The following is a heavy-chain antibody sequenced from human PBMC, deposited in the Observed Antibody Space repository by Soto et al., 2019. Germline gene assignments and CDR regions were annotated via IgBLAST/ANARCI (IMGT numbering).Heavy chain of an antibody. Sequence: EVQVVESGGGLVQPGGSLRLSCAASGFSVTSNYMNWVRQAPGKGLEWVSIIDIGGNTYYADSVKDRFTISRDNSRNTXXLHMYSLRAEDTAVYYCARGRGSTGYLGREHYFDHWGQGTLVTVSP. D-gene: IGHD2-2*01. CDR3: ARGRGSTGYLGREHYFDH. CDR1: GFSVTSNY. J-gene: IGHJ4*02. V-gene: IGHV3-66*01. CDR2: IDIGGNT.